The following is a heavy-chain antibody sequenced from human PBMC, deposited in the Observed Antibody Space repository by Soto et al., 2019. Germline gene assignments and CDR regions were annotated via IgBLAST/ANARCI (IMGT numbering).Heavy chain of an antibody. CDR2: IYHSGST. D-gene: IGHD2-21*02. V-gene: IGHV4-4*02. J-gene: IGHJ3*02. CDR1: GGSISSSNW. Sequence: LSLTCAVSGGSISSSNWWSWVRQPPGKGLEWIGEIYHSGSTNYNPSLKSRVTISVDKSKNQFSLKLSSVTAADTAVYYCARDGAYPTAHVVFDIGGKGKMVTVS. CDR3: ARDGAYPTAHVVFDI.